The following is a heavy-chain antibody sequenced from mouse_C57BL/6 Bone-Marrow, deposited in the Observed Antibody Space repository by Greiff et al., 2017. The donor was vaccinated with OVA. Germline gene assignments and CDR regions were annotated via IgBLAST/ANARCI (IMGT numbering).Heavy chain of an antibody. CDR3: ARGSNYWFAY. D-gene: IGHD2-5*01. Sequence: QVQLQQSGAELARPGASVKLSCKASGYTFTSYGISWVKQRTGQGLEWIGEIYPRSGNTYYNEKFKGKATLTADKYSSTAYMELRSLTSEGSAVFFCARGSNYWFAYWGQGTLVTVSA. V-gene: IGHV1-81*01. CDR2: IYPRSGNT. J-gene: IGHJ3*01. CDR1: GYTFTSYG.